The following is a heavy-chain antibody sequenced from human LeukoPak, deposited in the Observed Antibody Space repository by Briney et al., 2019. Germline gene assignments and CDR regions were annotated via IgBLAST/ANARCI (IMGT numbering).Heavy chain of an antibody. V-gene: IGHV3-9*01. CDR3: AKDSGFFFGAFDI. CDR2: ISWNGGSV. D-gene: IGHD5-12*01. CDR1: GFTFSSYW. Sequence: GGSLRLSCAASGFTFSSYWMHWVRQAPGKGLEWVSGISWNGGSVGYADSVKGRFTISRDNAKNSLSLQMNSLRAEDTALYYCAKDSGFFFGAFDIWGQGGMVTVSS. J-gene: IGHJ3*02.